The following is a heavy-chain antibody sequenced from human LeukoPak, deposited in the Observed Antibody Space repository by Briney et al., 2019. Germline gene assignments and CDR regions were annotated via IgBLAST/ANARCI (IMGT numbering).Heavy chain of an antibody. Sequence: SGGSLRLSCAASGFTFSSYAMSWVRQAPGKGLEWVSAISGSGGSTYYADSVKGRFTISRDNSKNTLYLQMNSLRAEDTAVYYCAKDRRGSYFRILFDPWGQGTLVTVSS. CDR3: AKDRRGSYFRILFDP. V-gene: IGHV3-23*01. CDR2: ISGSGGST. J-gene: IGHJ5*02. CDR1: GFTFSSYA. D-gene: IGHD1-26*01.